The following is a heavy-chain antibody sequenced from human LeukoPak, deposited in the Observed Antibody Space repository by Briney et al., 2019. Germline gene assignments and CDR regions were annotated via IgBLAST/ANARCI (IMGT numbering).Heavy chain of an antibody. V-gene: IGHV4-59*01. CDR2: IYYSGST. CDR3: ARVLSGSFDY. J-gene: IGHJ4*02. D-gene: IGHD5-12*01. Sequence: SETLSLTRTVSGGSISSSYWSWIRQPPGKGLEWIGYIYYSGSTNYNPSLKSRVTISVDTSKNQFSLKLSSVTAADTAVYYCARVLSGSFDYWGQGTLVTVSS. CDR1: GGSISSSY.